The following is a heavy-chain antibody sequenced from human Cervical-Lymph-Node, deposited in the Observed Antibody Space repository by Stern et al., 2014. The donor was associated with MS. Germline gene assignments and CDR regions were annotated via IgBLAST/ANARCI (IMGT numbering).Heavy chain of an antibody. V-gene: IGHV1-8*01. CDR1: GYTFSSYN. Sequence: QMQLVQSGAEVKKPGASVRVSCKASGYTFSSYNINWVRQAPGLGLEWMGWMNPKSWNTGSGQKFQGRATLTTTISTNTVYMEWSSLRPEATAVYFCARGHCSSDNCFDYYGLDVWGQGTAVTVSS. CDR2: MNPKSWNT. D-gene: IGHD2-2*01. CDR3: ARGHCSSDNCFDYYGLDV. J-gene: IGHJ6*02.